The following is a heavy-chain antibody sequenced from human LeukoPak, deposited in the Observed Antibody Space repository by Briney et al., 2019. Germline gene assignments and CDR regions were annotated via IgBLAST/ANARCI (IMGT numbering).Heavy chain of an antibody. CDR3: ARDAPPLLSKSKNWFDP. CDR2: VFYSGKT. Sequence: SETLSLTCTVSGGSINSSSSYWAWLRQPPGKGLEWIGSVFYSGKTYYNTSLQSRVSVSVDTSKNRFSLKLTSVTAADTAVYFCARDAPPLLSKSKNWFDPWGQGTLVTVSS. J-gene: IGHJ5*02. V-gene: IGHV4-39*07. CDR1: GGSINSSSSY.